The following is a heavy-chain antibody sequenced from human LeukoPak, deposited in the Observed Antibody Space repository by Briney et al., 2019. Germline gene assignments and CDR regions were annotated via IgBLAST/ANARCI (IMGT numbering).Heavy chain of an antibody. V-gene: IGHV3-30*18. J-gene: IGHJ4*02. CDR1: GFTFSSYG. CDR2: ISYDGSNK. CDR3: AKGGVLDYFDY. Sequence: GGSLRLSCAASGFTFSSYGMHWVRQAPGKGLEWVAVISYDGSNKYYADSVKGRSTISRDNSKNTLYLQMNSLRAEDTAVYYCAKGGVLDYFDYWGQGTLVTVSS. D-gene: IGHD3-10*01.